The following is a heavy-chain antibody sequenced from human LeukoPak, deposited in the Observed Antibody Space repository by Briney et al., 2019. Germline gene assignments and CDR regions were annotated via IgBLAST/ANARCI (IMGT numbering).Heavy chain of an antibody. CDR3: ATLAAVGTLVDY. D-gene: IGHD6-13*01. V-gene: IGHV3-30-3*01. CDR2: ISYDGSNK. Sequence: GGSLRLSCAASGFTFSSYAMHWVRQAPGKGLEWVAVISYDGSNKYYADSVKGRFTISRDNSKNTLYLQMNSLRAEDTAVYYCATLAAVGTLVDYWGQGTLVTVSS. J-gene: IGHJ4*02. CDR1: GFTFSSYA.